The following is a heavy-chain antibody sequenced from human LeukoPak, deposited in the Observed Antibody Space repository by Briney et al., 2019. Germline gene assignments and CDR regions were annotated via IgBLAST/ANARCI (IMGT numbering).Heavy chain of an antibody. D-gene: IGHD2-21*02. CDR2: IYYSGST. V-gene: IGHV4-39*07. J-gene: IGHJ4*02. CDR1: GGSISSSSYY. Sequence: PSETLSLTCTVSGGSISSSSYYWGWIRQPPGKGLEWIGSIYYSGSTYYNPSLKSRVTISVDTSKNQFSLKLSSVTAADTAVYYCARLYCGGDIRCFDYWGQGTLVTVSS. CDR3: ARLYCGGDIRCFDY.